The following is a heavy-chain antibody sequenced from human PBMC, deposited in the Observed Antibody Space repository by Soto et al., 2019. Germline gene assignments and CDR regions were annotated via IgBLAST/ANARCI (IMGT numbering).Heavy chain of an antibody. D-gene: IGHD6-6*01. Sequence: PGGFLRLWCAASRITCLNYGMGWVRKKSGKGLELVFPVSLHXGSTKYAASVKCRFTISGDNSNNSLYLQRNSLRTEDTALYYCAKNVSRWSPYYYYYVMDVWVQGTTVTVSS. CDR1: RITCLNYG. J-gene: IGHJ6*02. CDR3: AKNVSRWSPYYYYYVMDV. V-gene: IGHV3-43*02. CDR2: VSLHXGST.